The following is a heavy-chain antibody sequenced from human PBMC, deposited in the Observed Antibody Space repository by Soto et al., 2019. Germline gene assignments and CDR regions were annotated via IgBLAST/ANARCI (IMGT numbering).Heavy chain of an antibody. D-gene: IGHD3-3*01. J-gene: IGHJ4*02. V-gene: IGHV4-59*01. CDR2: IYYSGST. CDR3: ARGYDFWSGIGIDY. Sequence: QVQLQESGPGLVKPSETLSLTCTVSGGSISSYYWSWIRQPPGKGLEWIGYIYYSGSTNYNPSLKRRVTXXVXTXXNQFSLKLRSVTAADTAVYYCARGYDFWSGIGIDYWGQGTLVTVSS. CDR1: GGSISSYY.